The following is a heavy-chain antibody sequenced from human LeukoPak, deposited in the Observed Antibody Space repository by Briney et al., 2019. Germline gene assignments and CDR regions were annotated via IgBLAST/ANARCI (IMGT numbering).Heavy chain of an antibody. V-gene: IGHV4-39*02. CDR2: IHYSGTT. CDR3: ARGPTYQPIDS. D-gene: IGHD2-2*01. Sequence: PSETLSPTCTVSGGSISSGNYYWGWIRQPPGKGLDWIASIHYSGTTYYNPSLKSRVTISVDTSKNHFSLKLSSVTAADTAVYYCARGPTYQPIDSWGQGTLVTVSS. J-gene: IGHJ4*02. CDR1: GGSISSGNYY.